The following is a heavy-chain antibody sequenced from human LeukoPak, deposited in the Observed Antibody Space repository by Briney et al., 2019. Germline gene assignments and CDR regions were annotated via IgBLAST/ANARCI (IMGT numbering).Heavy chain of an antibody. CDR2: ISSSSSTI. Sequence: GGSLRLSCAASGFTFSTYSRNWVRQAPGKGLEWVSYISSSSSTIYYADSVKGRFTISRDNAKNSLYLQMNSLRDEDTAVYYCAREGPNYRQYFQHWGQGTLVTVSS. V-gene: IGHV3-48*02. D-gene: IGHD1-7*01. CDR3: AREGPNYRQYFQH. J-gene: IGHJ1*01. CDR1: GFTFSTYS.